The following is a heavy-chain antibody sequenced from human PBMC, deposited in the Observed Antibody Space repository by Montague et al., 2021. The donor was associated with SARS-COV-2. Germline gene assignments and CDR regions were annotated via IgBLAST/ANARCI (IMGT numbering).Heavy chain of an antibody. D-gene: IGHD6-19*01. CDR3: ARAIGSMYSSGWYYYYSGMDV. CDR1: GGSISSYY. Sequence: SETLSLTCTVSGGSISSYYWSWIRQPPGKGLEWIGYIYYSGSTNYNPSLKSRVTISVDTSKNQFSLKLSSVTAADTAVYYCARAIGSMYSSGWYYYYSGMDVWGQGTTVTVSS. J-gene: IGHJ6*02. CDR2: IYYSGST. V-gene: IGHV4-59*01.